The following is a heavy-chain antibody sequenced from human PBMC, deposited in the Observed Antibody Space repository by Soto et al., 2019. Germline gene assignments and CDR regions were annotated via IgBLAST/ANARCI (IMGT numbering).Heavy chain of an antibody. D-gene: IGHD3-22*01. CDR3: ATGTPPTYYYDSSGYYNVVENWFDP. CDR1: GGSISSGGYY. J-gene: IGHJ5*02. V-gene: IGHV4-31*03. Sequence: KTSETLSLTCTVSGGSISSGGYYWSWIRQHPGKGLEWIGYIYYSGSTYYNPSLKSRVTISVDTSKNQFSLKLSSVTAADTAVYYCATGTPPTYYYDSSGYYNVVENWFDPWGQGTLVTVSS. CDR2: IYYSGST.